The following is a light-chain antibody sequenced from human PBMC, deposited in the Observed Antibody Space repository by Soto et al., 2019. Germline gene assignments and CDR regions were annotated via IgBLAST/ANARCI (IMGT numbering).Light chain of an antibody. CDR3: QTWASGIQV. V-gene: IGLV4-69*01. CDR1: SRHSTYA. Sequence: QPVLTQSPSASASLGASVKLTCTLSSRHSTYAISWHQHQAERGPRFLMKVNSNGSHNKGDGIPDRFSGSSYGADHYLTISSLQSEDEADYYCQTWASGIQVFGGGTKVTVL. CDR2: VNSNGSH. J-gene: IGLJ2*01.